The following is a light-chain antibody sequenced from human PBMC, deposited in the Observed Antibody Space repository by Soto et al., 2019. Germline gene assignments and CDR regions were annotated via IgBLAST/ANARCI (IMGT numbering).Light chain of an antibody. CDR3: ASWDDSLNGAV. J-gene: IGLJ7*01. V-gene: IGLV1-47*01. Sequence: QSVLTQSPSASGTPGQRVTISCSGSSPNIGSNYVYWYQQLPGTAPKLLIYRNNQRPSGVPDRFSGSKSGTSASLAISGLRSEDEADYYCASWDDSLNGAVFGGGTQLTVL. CDR2: RNN. CDR1: SPNIGSNY.